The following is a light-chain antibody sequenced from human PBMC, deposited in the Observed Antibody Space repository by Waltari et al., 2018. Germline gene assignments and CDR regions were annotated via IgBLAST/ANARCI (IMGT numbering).Light chain of an antibody. Sequence: DIQMTQSPSSLSASVGDRVTITCRAIQSISSYLNWYQQKPGKAPKLLIYAASSLQSGVPSRLSGSGSGTDFTLTISSLQPEDCATYYCQQSYSTLWTFGQGTKVEIK. CDR3: QQSYSTLWT. J-gene: IGKJ1*01. CDR1: QSISSY. V-gene: IGKV1-39*01. CDR2: AAS.